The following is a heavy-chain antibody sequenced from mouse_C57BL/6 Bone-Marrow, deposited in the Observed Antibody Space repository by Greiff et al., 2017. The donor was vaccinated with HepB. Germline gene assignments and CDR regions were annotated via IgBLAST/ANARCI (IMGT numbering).Heavy chain of an antibody. V-gene: IGHV1-85*01. D-gene: IGHD1-1*01. CDR3: ARCPYYYGSSPWFAY. J-gene: IGHJ3*01. CDR2: IYPRDGST. Sequence: QVQLKESGPELVKPGASVKLSCKASGYTFTSYDINWVKQRPGQGLEWIGWIYPRDGSTKYNEKFKGKATLTVDTSSSTAYMELHSLTSEDSAVYFCARCPYYYGSSPWFAYWGQGTLVTVSA. CDR1: GYTFTSYD.